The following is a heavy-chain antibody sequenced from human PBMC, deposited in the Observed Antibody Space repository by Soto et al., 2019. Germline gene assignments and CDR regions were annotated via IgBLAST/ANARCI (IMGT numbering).Heavy chain of an antibody. CDR1: GGPISSGGYY. V-gene: IGHV4-31*03. J-gene: IGHJ5*02. CDR3: ARRLWFGENLWFDP. CDR2: IYYTGRT. D-gene: IGHD3-10*01. Sequence: QVQLQESGPGLVKPSETLSLTCTVSGGPISSGGYYWSWIRQHPGKGLEWIGYIYYTGRTDYNPSLNRRVIISVDTSKSQFSLKLSSVTAADTAVYYCARRLWFGENLWFDPWGQGTLVTVSS.